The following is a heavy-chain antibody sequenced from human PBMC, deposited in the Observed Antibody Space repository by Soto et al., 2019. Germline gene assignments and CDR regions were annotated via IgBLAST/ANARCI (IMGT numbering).Heavy chain of an antibody. D-gene: IGHD6-6*01. CDR3: AAPPRY. J-gene: IGHJ4*02. V-gene: IGHV4-59*01. Sequence: QVQLQESGPGLVKPSETLSLTCTVSGASISSYYWNGIRQPPVKGLEWIGYMQDSGSTSYNPSLKSRVTISVDTSRNQLSLKLTSVTAADTAVYYCAAPPRYWGQGILVTVSS. CDR1: GASISSYY. CDR2: MQDSGST.